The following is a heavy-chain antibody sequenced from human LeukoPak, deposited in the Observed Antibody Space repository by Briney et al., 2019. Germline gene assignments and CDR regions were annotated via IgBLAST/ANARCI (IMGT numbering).Heavy chain of an antibody. CDR3: AKVIAVAGIAFDY. V-gene: IGHV3-23*01. CDR2: ISGSGGST. J-gene: IGHJ4*02. CDR1: GFTVSSNY. D-gene: IGHD6-19*01. Sequence: PGGSLRLCCAASGFTVSSNYMSWVRQAPGKGLEWVSAISGSGGSTYYADSVKGRFTISRDNSKNTLYLQMNSLRAEDTAVYYCAKVIAVAGIAFDYWGQGTLVTVSS.